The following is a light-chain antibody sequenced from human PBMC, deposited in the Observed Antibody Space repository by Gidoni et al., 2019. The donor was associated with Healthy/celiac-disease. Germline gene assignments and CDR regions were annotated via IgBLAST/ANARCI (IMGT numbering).Light chain of an antibody. CDR1: SSDVGGYNY. V-gene: IGLV2-14*01. Sequence: QSALTQPASLSGSPGQSITFSCTGTSSDVGGYNYVSWYQQHPGKAPKLMIYAVRNRPSGVSNRFSGSKSGNTASLTISGLQAEDEADYYCSSYTSSSTRVFGGGTKLTVL. CDR2: AVR. CDR3: SSYTSSSTRV. J-gene: IGLJ2*01.